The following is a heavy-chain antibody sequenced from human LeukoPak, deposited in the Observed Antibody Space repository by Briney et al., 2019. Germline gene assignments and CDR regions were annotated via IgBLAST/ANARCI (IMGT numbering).Heavy chain of an antibody. V-gene: IGHV3-49*04. CDR2: IRSKAYGGTT. CDR3: TRDLGITMVRELDY. CDR1: GFTFGDYA. D-gene: IGHD3-10*01. Sequence: GGSLRLSWTASGFTFGDYAMSWVRQAPVKGLEWVGFIRSKAYGGTTEYAASVKGRFTISRDDSKSIAYLQMNSLKTEDTAVYYCTRDLGITMVRELDYWGQGTLVTVSS. J-gene: IGHJ4*02.